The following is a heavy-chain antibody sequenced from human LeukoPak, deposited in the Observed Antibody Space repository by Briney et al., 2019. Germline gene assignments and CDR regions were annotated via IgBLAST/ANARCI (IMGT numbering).Heavy chain of an antibody. Sequence: GGSLRLSCAASGFSFINYEMNWVRQAPGKGPEWLSYISSSGNSRYYADSVEGRFTMSRDIAKNTLYLQMNSLRAEDTAVYYCARDRLAYFDYWGQGALVTVSS. D-gene: IGHD3-16*01. V-gene: IGHV3-48*03. CDR2: ISSSGNSR. J-gene: IGHJ4*02. CDR1: GFSFINYE. CDR3: ARDRLAYFDY.